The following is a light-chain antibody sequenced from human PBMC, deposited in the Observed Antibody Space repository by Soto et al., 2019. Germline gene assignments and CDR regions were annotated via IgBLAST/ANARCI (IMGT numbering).Light chain of an antibody. J-gene: IGKJ3*01. CDR1: QSVSSSY. CDR3: QQYGSSPGT. CDR2: GAS. V-gene: IGKV3-20*01. Sequence: EIVLTQSPATLSLSPGERATLSCRASQSVSSSYLAWYQQKPGQAPRLLIYGASSRATGIPDRFSGSGSGTDFTLTISRLQPEDCAVYYCQQYGSSPGTFGPETKVDIK.